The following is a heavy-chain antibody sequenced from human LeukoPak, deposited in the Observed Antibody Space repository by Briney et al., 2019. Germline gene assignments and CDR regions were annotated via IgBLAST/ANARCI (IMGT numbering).Heavy chain of an antibody. D-gene: IGHD6-19*01. Sequence: GSLMLSCAASGFTFSSYAMSWVRQAPGQGLEWVYVIRGSGGSTYDADAVKDRFTSYRDNPVHTLYLHRNSLRTDDTAVYYCARYRGAVAATWCDYWGQGTLVTVSS. CDR3: ARYRGAVAATWCDY. CDR1: GFTFSSYA. CDR2: IRGSGGST. V-gene: IGHV3-23*01. J-gene: IGHJ4*02.